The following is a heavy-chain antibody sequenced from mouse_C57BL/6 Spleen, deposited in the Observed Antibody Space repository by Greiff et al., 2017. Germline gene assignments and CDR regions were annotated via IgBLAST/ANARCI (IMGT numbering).Heavy chain of an antibody. J-gene: IGHJ1*03. CDR3: ARLGYWYFDV. CDR2: IYPGNGDT. Sequence: QVHVKQSGAELARPGASVKMSCKASGYTFTSYNMHWVKQTPRQGLEWIGAIYPGNGDTSYNQKFKGKATLTADTSSSTAYMQLSSLTSEDSAVYFCARLGYWYFDVWGTGTTVTVSS. V-gene: IGHV1-12*01. CDR1: GYTFTSYN. D-gene: IGHD4-1*01.